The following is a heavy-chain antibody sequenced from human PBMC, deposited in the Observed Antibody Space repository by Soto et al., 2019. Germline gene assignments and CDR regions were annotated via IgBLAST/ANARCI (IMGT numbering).Heavy chain of an antibody. CDR2: IYQSGST. J-gene: IGHJ4*02. CDR1: GGSISSYY. V-gene: IGHV4-59*12. D-gene: IGHD3-22*01. Sequence: SETLSLTCTVSGGSISSYYWSWIRQPPGKGLEWIGYIYQSGSTYYNPSLKSRVTISVDRSKNQFSLKLSSVTAADTAVYYCARVPHDSSGYYFDYWGQGTLVTVSS. CDR3: ARVPHDSSGYYFDY.